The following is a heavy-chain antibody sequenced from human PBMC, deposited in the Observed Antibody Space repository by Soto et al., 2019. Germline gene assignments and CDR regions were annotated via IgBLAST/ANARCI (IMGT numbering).Heavy chain of an antibody. Sequence: QVPLVQSGAEVKKPGASVKVSCKASGYTFTSYDINWVRQATGQGLEWMGWMNPNSGNTGYAQKFQGRVTMTRNTSISTAYMDLSSLRSEDTAVYYCARGGRGTVFGLVISSDWFDPWGQGTLVTVSS. D-gene: IGHD3-3*01. CDR1: GYTFTSYD. J-gene: IGHJ5*02. CDR3: ARGGRGTVFGLVISSDWFDP. V-gene: IGHV1-8*01. CDR2: MNPNSGNT.